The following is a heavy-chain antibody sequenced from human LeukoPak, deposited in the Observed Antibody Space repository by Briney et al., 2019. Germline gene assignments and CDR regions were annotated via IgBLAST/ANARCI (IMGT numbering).Heavy chain of an antibody. CDR1: GFTFSSYG. CDR3: ARGLNWFDP. J-gene: IGHJ5*02. CDR2: ISYDGSNK. D-gene: IGHD3-16*01. Sequence: GGSLRLSCAASGFTFSSYGMHWVRQAPGKGLEWVAVISYDGSNKYYADSVKGRFTISRDNAKNSLYLQMSSLRAEDTAVYYCARGLNWFDPWGQGTLVTVSS. V-gene: IGHV3-30*03.